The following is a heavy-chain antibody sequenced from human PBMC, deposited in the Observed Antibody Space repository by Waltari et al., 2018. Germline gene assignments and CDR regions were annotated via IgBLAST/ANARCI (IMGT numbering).Heavy chain of an antibody. CDR3: ARVLFSTSSFDY. V-gene: IGHV3-21*01. CDR2: ISSSSSYI. Sequence: EVQLVESGGGLVKPGGSLRLSCAASGFTFSSYSMNWVRQAPGKGLEWVSSISSSSSYIYYADSVKGRFTISRDNAKNSLYLQMNSLRAEDTAVYYCARVLFSTSSFDYWGQGTLVTVSS. CDR1: GFTFSSYS. J-gene: IGHJ4*02. D-gene: IGHD2-2*01.